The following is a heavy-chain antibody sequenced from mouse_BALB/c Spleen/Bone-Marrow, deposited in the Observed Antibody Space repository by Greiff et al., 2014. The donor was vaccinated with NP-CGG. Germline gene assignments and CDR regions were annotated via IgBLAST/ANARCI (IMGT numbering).Heavy chain of an antibody. CDR3: ARDYDYVSWFAY. CDR2: IWADGST. D-gene: IGHD2-4*01. CDR1: GFSLTSYG. Sequence: VQLQQSGPGLVAPSQSLSITCTVSGFSLTSYGVHWVRQPPGKGLEWLGVIWADGSTNYNSALMSKLSISKDNSKSQVFLKMNSLQTDDTAMYYCARDYDYVSWFAYWGQGTLVTVSA. V-gene: IGHV2-9*02. J-gene: IGHJ3*01.